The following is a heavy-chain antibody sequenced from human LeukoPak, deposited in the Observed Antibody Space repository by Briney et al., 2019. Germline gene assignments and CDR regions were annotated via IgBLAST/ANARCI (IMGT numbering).Heavy chain of an antibody. CDR3: ARTVQGPRAIFGVVIRYNNWFDP. CDR2: MNPNSGNT. J-gene: IGHJ5*02. CDR1: GYTFTSYD. V-gene: IGHV1-8*01. D-gene: IGHD3-3*01. Sequence: ASVKVSCKASGYTFTSYDINWVRQATGQGLEWMGWMNPNSGNTGYAQKFQGRVTMTRNTSISTAYMELSSLRSEDTAVYYCARTVQGPRAIFGVVIRYNNWFDPWGQGTLVTVSS.